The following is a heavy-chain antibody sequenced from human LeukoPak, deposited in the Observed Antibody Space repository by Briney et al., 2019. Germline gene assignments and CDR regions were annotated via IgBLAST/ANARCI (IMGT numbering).Heavy chain of an antibody. Sequence: ASVKVSCKASGGTFSSYAISWVRQAPGQGLEWMGRIIPILGIANYAQKFQGRVTITADKSTSTAYMELSSLRSEDTAVYYCARRKGSEVPGNDYWGQGTLVTVSS. CDR3: ARRKGSEVPGNDY. CDR2: IIPILGIA. J-gene: IGHJ4*02. CDR1: GGTFSSYA. D-gene: IGHD1-1*01. V-gene: IGHV1-69*04.